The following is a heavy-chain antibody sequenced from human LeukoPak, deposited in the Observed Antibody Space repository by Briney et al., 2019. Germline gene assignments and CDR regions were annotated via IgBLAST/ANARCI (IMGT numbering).Heavy chain of an antibody. CDR3: AGSGSHVY. D-gene: IGHD1-26*01. V-gene: IGHV3-23*01. Sequence: PGGSLRLSCAASGFTFRSNDINWVRQAPGKGLEWVSSITGNGASTNFADSVRGRFTISRDNSKNTAYLQMNSLRAEDTAVYYCAGSGSHVYWGQGTLVTVSS. CDR1: GFTFRSND. J-gene: IGHJ4*02. CDR2: ITGNGAST.